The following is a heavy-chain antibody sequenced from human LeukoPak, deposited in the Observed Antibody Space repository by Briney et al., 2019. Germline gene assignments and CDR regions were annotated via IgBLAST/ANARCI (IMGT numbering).Heavy chain of an antibody. CDR3: ARGYYGSGSYYNNYFDY. V-gene: IGHV4-4*07. CDR1: GGSISSYY. J-gene: IGHJ4*02. D-gene: IGHD3-10*01. Sequence: SETLSLTCTVSGGSISSYYWSWIRQPAGKGLEWIGRIYTSGSTNYNPSLKSRVTMSVDTSKNQFSLKLSSVTAADTAVYYCARGYYGSGSYYNNYFDYWGQGTLVTVSS. CDR2: IYTSGST.